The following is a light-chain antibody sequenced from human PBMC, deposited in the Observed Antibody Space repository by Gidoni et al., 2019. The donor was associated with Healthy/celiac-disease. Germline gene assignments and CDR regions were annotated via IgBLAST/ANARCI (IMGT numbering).Light chain of an antibody. V-gene: IGLV1-40*01. CDR1: SSHIGAGYD. CDR3: QSYDSSLSGSV. Sequence: QSVLTQPPSVSGAPGQRVNISCTGSSSHIGAGYDVHWYQQLPGTAPQLLISGNRNRPSGVPDRFSCSKSGTSASLAITVLQAEDEADYYCQSYDSSLSGSVFGGGTKLTVL. CDR2: GNR. J-gene: IGLJ2*01.